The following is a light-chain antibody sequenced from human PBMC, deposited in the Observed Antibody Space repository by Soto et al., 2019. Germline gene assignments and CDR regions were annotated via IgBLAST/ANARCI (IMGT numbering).Light chain of an antibody. J-gene: IGKJ4*01. CDR2: AAS. CDR1: QGIRTD. V-gene: IGKV1-17*01. Sequence: DIQMTQSPSSLSASVGDRVTITCRASQGIRTDLGWYQQKPGRAPKRLIFAASSLQTGVPSRFSGSGSGTDFTLTISSLQPEDFATYYCLQHYSSPLTFGGGTRVEIK. CDR3: LQHYSSPLT.